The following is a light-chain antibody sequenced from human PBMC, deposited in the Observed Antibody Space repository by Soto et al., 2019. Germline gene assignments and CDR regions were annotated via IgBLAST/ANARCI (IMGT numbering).Light chain of an antibody. CDR1: SSDVGGYNY. CDR2: EVG. CDR3: SSFTSSSSYV. V-gene: IGLV2-14*01. Sequence: QSLLTQPASVSGSPGQSITISCTGTSSDVGGYNYVSWYQQHPGKAHKLMIYEVGNRPSGVSNRFSGPKSGNTASLTISGLQAEDEADYYCSSFTSSSSYVFGTGTKVTVL. J-gene: IGLJ1*01.